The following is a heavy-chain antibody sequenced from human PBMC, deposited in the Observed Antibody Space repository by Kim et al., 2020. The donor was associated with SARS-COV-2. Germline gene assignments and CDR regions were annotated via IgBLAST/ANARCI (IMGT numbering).Heavy chain of an antibody. V-gene: IGHV3-48*02. Sequence: GGSLRLSCAASGFTFSSYSMNWVRQAPGKGLEWVSYISSSSSTIYYADSVKGRFTISRDNAKNSLYLQMNSLRDEDTAVYYCARVWERVDYSNYYYYYGMDVWGQGTTVTVSS. CDR1: GFTFSSYS. CDR3: ARVWERVDYSNYYYYYGMDV. D-gene: IGHD4-4*01. J-gene: IGHJ6*02. CDR2: ISSSSSTI.